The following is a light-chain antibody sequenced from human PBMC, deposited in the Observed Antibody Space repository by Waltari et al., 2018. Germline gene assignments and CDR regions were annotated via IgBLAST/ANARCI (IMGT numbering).Light chain of an antibody. CDR1: QILSNNN. J-gene: IGKJ2*01. CDR2: DAS. CDR3: QQSGSSPYT. Sequence: EIVLTQSPGTLSLSPGESATLSCRASQILSNNNLAWYQQKPGQASRLLVFDASRRATGISDKFSGRGSGTDFTLTISRLEPEDFAVYYCQQSGSSPYTFGQGTKLEIK. V-gene: IGKV3-20*01.